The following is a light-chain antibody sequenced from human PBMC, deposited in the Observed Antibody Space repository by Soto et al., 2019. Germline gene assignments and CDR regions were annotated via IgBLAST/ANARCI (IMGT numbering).Light chain of an antibody. CDR2: WAS. J-gene: IGKJ2*01. CDR3: QQYHSNPST. CDR1: QSLYNSNNLNY. Sequence: DIVMTQSPDSLAVSLGERATINCKSSQSLYNSNNLNYLAWYQQKPGQPPKLLLYWASTRESGVPDRFSGSGSGTDFTLTNSSLQAADVAVYYCQQYHSNPSTFGQGTKLEIK. V-gene: IGKV4-1*01.